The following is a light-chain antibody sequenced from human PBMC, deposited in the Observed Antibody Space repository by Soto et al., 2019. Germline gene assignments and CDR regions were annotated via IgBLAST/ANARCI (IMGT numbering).Light chain of an antibody. CDR1: QGISRY. Sequence: DIQLTQSPSFLSASVGDRVTITCRASQGISRYVAWYQQKPGKAPNLLIHTASTLQSGVPSRFSGSGSGTEFTLTSSSLQPEDFASYYCQRRNSSPYTFGQGTRLEIK. CDR3: QRRNSSPYT. J-gene: IGKJ2*01. V-gene: IGKV1-9*01. CDR2: TAS.